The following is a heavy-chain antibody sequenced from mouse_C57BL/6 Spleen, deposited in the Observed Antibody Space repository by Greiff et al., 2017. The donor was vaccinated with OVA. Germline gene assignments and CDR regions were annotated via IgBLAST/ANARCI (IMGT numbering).Heavy chain of an antibody. CDR1: GFSLTSYG. D-gene: IGHD2-5*01. J-gene: IGHJ4*01. CDR2: IWGVGST. CDR3: ASVSNYDAMDY. V-gene: IGHV2-6*01. Sequence: VQGVESGPGLVAPSQSLSITCTVSGFSLTSYGVDWVRQSPGKGLEWLGVIWGVGSTNYNSALKSRLSISKDNSKSQVFLKMNSLQTDDTAMYYCASVSNYDAMDYWGQGTSVTVSS.